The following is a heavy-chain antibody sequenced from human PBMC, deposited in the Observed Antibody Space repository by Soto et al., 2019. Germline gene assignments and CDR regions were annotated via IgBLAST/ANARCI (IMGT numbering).Heavy chain of an antibody. CDR3: AGSTYATAHYYYYGMDV. J-gene: IGHJ6*02. V-gene: IGHV5-10-1*01. D-gene: IGHD3-16*01. CDR1: GYSFTSYW. CDR2: IDPSDSYT. Sequence: GESLKISCKGSGYSFTSYWISWVRQMPGKGLEWIGRIDPSDSYTNYSPSFQGHVTISADKSISTAYLQWSSLKASDTAMYYCAGSTYATAHYYYYGMDVWGQGTTVTVSS.